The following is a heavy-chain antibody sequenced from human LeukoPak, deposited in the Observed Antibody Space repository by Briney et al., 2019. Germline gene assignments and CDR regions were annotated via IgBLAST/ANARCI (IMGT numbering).Heavy chain of an antibody. CDR1: GFTFDDYG. V-gene: IGHV3-9*03. Sequence: PGRSLRLSCAASGFTFDDYGMHWVRQAPGKGLEWVSGISWNSGSIDYADSVKGRFTISRDNAKNSLYLQMNSLRAEDMALYYCAKGHWEGSSSSYFDYWGQGTLVTVSS. CDR3: AKGHWEGSSSSYFDY. CDR2: ISWNSGSI. J-gene: IGHJ4*02. D-gene: IGHD2-2*01.